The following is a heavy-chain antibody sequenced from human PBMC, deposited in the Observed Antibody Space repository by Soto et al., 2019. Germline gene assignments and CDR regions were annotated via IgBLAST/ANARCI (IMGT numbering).Heavy chain of an antibody. CDR1: GASISSAVAH. V-gene: IGHV4-31*03. J-gene: IGHJ4*02. D-gene: IGHD6-19*01. CDR3: ARDPVYDSGWKLSFDY. Sequence: PSETRSLSCPVSGASISSAVAHWSWISPPPWKCQEWRGSIHYSGSTDDRPGLKRRVAVSVDTSTNLCSLKLTSVTAADTAVYYCARDPVYDSGWKLSFDYWGQGALVTVS. CDR2: IHYSGST.